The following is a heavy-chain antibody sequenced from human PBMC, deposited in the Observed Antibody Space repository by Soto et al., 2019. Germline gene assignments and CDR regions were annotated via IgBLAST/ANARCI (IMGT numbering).Heavy chain of an antibody. J-gene: IGHJ6*02. CDR1: GGSISSGGYY. D-gene: IGHD3-10*01. CDR2: IYYSGST. V-gene: IGHV4-31*03. CDR3: ARDRAWFGELLYYYGMAV. Sequence: SETLSLTCTVSGGSISSGGYYWSWIRQHPGKGLEWIGYIYYSGSTYYNPSLKSRVTISVDTSKNQFSLKLSSVTAADTAVYYCARDRAWFGELLYYYGMAVWGQGTTVTVSS.